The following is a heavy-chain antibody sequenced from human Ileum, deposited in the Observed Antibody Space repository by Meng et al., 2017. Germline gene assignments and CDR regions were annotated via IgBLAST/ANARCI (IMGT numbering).Heavy chain of an antibody. CDR1: GFTFSSYW. Sequence: EVTLGESGGVLVQPGGSLRLFCAASGFTFSSYWMHWVRQAPGKGLVWVSGINNDGSDTNYADSVQGRFTISRDNANNTLYLQMNSLRAEDTAVYYCAELTSSVFDIWGQGTVVTVSS. CDR2: INNDGSDT. CDR3: AELTSSVFDI. J-gene: IGHJ3*02. D-gene: IGHD3-22*01. V-gene: IGHV3-74*01.